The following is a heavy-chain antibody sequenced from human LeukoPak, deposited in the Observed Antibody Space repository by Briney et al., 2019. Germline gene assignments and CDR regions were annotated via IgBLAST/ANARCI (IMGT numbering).Heavy chain of an antibody. J-gene: IGHJ4*02. V-gene: IGHV4-34*01. CDR2: INHSGST. CDR1: GGSFSGYY. Sequence: SETLSLTCAVYGGSFSGYYWSWIRQPPGKGLEWIGEINHSGSTNYNPSLKSRVTISVDTSKNQFSLKLSSVTAADTAVYYCARDRFYSGSLGPDYWGQGTLVTVSS. CDR3: ARDRFYSGSLGPDY. D-gene: IGHD1-26*01.